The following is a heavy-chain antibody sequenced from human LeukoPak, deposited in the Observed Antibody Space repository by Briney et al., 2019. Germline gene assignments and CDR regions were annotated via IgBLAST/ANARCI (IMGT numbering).Heavy chain of an antibody. J-gene: IGHJ4*02. CDR1: GYSFTSYW. Sequence: GESLKTSCKGSGYSFTSYWIGWVRQMPGKGLEWMGIIYPGDSDTRYSPSFQGQVTISADKSISTAYLQWSSLKASDTAMYYCARHSYSSGWYVDYWGQGTLVTVSS. CDR2: IYPGDSDT. D-gene: IGHD6-19*01. V-gene: IGHV5-51*01. CDR3: ARHSYSSGWYVDY.